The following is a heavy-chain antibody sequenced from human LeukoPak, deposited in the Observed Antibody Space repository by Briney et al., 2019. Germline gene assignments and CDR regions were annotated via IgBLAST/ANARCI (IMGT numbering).Heavy chain of an antibody. CDR2: ISGNGGNT. CDR3: AKGAPRDNEWELPLFDY. V-gene: IGHV3-23*01. D-gene: IGHD1-26*01. CDR1: GFTFSDYY. J-gene: IGHJ4*02. Sequence: PGGSLRLSCTASGFTFSDYYMSWVRQAPGKGLEWVSSISGNGGNTYYADSVKGRFTISRDNSENTLYLQVNSLRAEDTAVYYCAKGAPRDNEWELPLFDYWGQGTLVTVSS.